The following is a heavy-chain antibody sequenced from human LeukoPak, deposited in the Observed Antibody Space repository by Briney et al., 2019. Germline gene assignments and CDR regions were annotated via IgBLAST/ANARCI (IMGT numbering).Heavy chain of an antibody. CDR3: AKADTVTTPNWFDP. D-gene: IGHD4-17*01. Sequence: GGSLRLSCAASGFTFSSYSMNWVRQAPGKGLEWVSAISGSGGSTYYADSVKGRFTISRDNSKNTLYLQMNSLRAEDTAVYYCAKADTVTTPNWFDPWGQGTLVTVSS. CDR2: ISGSGGST. CDR1: GFTFSSYS. V-gene: IGHV3-23*01. J-gene: IGHJ5*02.